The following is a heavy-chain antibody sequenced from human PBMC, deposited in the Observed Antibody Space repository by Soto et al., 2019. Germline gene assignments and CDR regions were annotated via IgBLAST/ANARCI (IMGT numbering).Heavy chain of an antibody. Sequence: GGSLRLSCAASGFTSSSYGMHWVRQAPGKGLEWVAVISYDGSNKYYADSVKGRFTISRDNSKNTLYLQMNSLRAEDTAVYYCAKALPRYRYSGSYFSGAFDIWGQGTMVTVSS. J-gene: IGHJ3*02. D-gene: IGHD1-26*01. V-gene: IGHV3-30*18. CDR1: GFTSSSYG. CDR3: AKALPRYRYSGSYFSGAFDI. CDR2: ISYDGSNK.